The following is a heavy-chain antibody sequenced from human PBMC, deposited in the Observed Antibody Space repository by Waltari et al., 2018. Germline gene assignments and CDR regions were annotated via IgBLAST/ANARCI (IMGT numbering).Heavy chain of an antibody. CDR1: GGSISSGGYY. Sequence: QVQLQESGPGLVKPSQTLSLTCTVSGGSISSGGYYWSWIRQHPGKGLEWIGYTYYSGSTYFNPSLKSRLTISLDTSNNPFSLRLTSVTAADTAVYYCARSPTYYGSGTYYLRPQYYFDYWGQGTLVTVSS. CDR2: TYYSGST. J-gene: IGHJ4*02. CDR3: ARSPTYYGSGTYYLRPQYYFDY. D-gene: IGHD3-10*01. V-gene: IGHV4-31*03.